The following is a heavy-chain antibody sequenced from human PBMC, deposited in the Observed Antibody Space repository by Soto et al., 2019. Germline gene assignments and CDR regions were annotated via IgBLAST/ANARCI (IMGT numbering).Heavy chain of an antibody. D-gene: IGHD6-13*01. CDR2: FDPEDGET. J-gene: IGHJ6*02. Sequence: GASVKVSCKVSGYTLTELSMHWVRQAPGKGLEWMGGFDPEDGETIYAQKFQGRVTMTEDTSTDTAYMELSSLRSGDTAVYYCATAITRAAGTRIYYYYGMDVWGQGTTVTVSS. CDR3: ATAITRAAGTRIYYYYGMDV. CDR1: GYTLTELS. V-gene: IGHV1-24*01.